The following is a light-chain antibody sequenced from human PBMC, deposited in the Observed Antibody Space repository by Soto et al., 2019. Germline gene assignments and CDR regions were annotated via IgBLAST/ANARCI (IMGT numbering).Light chain of an antibody. CDR2: SNN. CDR1: SSNIGSNT. CDR3: AAWDDSLNGVV. Sequence: QSVLTQPPSASGTPGQRVIISCSGSSSNIGSNTVNWYQQLPGTAPKLFIYSNNQRPSGVPDRFSGSKSGTSASLAISGLQSEDEADYYCAAWDDSLNGVVFGEGTKLT. J-gene: IGLJ2*01. V-gene: IGLV1-44*01.